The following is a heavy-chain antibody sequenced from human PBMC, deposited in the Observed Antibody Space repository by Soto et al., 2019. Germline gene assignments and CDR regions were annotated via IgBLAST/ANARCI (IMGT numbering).Heavy chain of an antibody. CDR3: TTDRYCSGGSCYSWSDY. CDR2: IKSKTDGGTT. V-gene: IGHV3-15*07. CDR1: GFTFSNAW. Sequence: GGSLRLSCAASGFTFSNAWMNWVRQAPGKGLEWVGRIKSKTDGGTTDYAAPVKGRFTISRDDSKNTLYLQMNSLKTEDTAVYYCTTDRYCSGGSCYSWSDYWGQGTLVTVSS. D-gene: IGHD2-15*01. J-gene: IGHJ4*02.